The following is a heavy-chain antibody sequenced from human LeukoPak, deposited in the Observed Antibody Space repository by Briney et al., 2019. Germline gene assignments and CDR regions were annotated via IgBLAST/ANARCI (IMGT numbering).Heavy chain of an antibody. CDR2: ISYEGSKQ. D-gene: IGHD1-26*01. CDR3: AKDGPRYSGTYCDY. CDR1: GCPFNSHG. Sequence: GGSLRLSCAASGCPFNSHGMHWVRQPAGKGLGWLVVISYEGSKQYYADSVEGRSTISRDSSSNTLYLQMNSLRAEDTAVYYRAKDGPRYSGTYCDYWGQGTLVIVSS. V-gene: IGHV3-30*18. J-gene: IGHJ4*02.